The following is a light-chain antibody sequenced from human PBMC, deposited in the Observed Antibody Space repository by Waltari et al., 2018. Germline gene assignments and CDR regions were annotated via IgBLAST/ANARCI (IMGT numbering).Light chain of an antibody. CDR2: WAS. CDR3: HQYYTTPYT. Sequence: DIVVTQSPDSLAVSLGERATINCKSSQSLLYYYNKKNYLAWYQQKPGQPPKLLFYWASTRESGVPDRFSGSGTATDFPLTITGLQAEDVAVYYCHQYYTTPYTFGQGTNLEIK. J-gene: IGKJ2*01. V-gene: IGKV4-1*01. CDR1: QSLLYYYNKKNY.